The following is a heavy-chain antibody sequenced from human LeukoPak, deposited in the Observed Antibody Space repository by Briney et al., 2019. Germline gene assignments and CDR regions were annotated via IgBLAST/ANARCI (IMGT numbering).Heavy chain of an antibody. V-gene: IGHV3-66*01. CDR3: ARTIVGAAHDAFDI. CDR2: IVSGGTT. CDR1: GLTVSSNY. J-gene: IGHJ3*02. D-gene: IGHD1-26*01. Sequence: GGSLRVSCAASGLTVSSNYMSWVRQAPGKGPEWVSIIVSGGTTYYTDSAKGRFTISTDNSKNTLYLQMNSLRGEDTALYYCARTIVGAAHDAFDIWGLGTMVTVSS.